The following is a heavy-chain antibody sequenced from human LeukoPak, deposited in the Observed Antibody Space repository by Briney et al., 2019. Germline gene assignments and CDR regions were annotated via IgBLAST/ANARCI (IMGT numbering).Heavy chain of an antibody. Sequence: ASVKVSCKASGYTFTSYGISWVRQAPGQGLEWMGWISAYNGNTNYAQKLQGRVTMTTDTSTSTAYMELRSLRSDDTAVYYCARDHIVVVPAATVYWGQGTLVTVSS. J-gene: IGHJ4*02. V-gene: IGHV1-18*01. CDR2: ISAYNGNT. CDR1: GYTFTSYG. CDR3: ARDHIVVVPAATVY. D-gene: IGHD2-2*01.